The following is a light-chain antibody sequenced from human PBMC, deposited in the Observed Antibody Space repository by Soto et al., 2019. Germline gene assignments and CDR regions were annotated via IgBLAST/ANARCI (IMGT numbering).Light chain of an antibody. CDR2: GAS. CDR3: QQSYSTPRT. J-gene: IGKJ1*01. CDR1: QSINSY. V-gene: IGKV1-39*01. Sequence: EIKLTQSPSSLSASLGDRVTITCRASQSINSYLDWYQQKPGKAPRLLIYGASSWQSGIPERFSGSGTGTDFTLTISSLQPEDFATYYCQQSYSTPRTFGQGTKVDIK.